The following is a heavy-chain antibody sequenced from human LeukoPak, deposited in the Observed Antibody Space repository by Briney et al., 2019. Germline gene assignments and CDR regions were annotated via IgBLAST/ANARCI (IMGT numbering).Heavy chain of an antibody. Sequence: ASETLSLTCTVSIGSISSYGWSWIRQPPGKGLEWIGYIYASGTTNYNPSLKSRVTISVDTSKNQFSLKLTSVTAADTAVYYCARGSGWYYYWGQGTLVTVSS. J-gene: IGHJ4*02. CDR2: IYASGTT. CDR1: IGSISSYG. CDR3: ARGSGWYYY. V-gene: IGHV4-59*01. D-gene: IGHD6-19*01.